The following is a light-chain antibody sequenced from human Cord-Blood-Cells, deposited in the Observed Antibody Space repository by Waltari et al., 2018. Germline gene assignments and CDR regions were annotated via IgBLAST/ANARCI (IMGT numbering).Light chain of an antibody. CDR1: ALPKQY. CDR3: QSADSSGTYWV. CDR2: KDS. J-gene: IGLJ3*02. V-gene: IGLV3-25*03. Sequence: SYELTQPPSVSVSPGQTARITCSGDALPKQYAYWYQQKPGQAPVLVIYKDSGRPSGIPGRFSGSGSGTTVTLTMSGVQAEDEADYYCQSADSSGTYWVFGGGTKLTVL.